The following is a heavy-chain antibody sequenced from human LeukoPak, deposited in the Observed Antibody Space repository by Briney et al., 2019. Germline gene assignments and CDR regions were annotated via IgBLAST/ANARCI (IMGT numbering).Heavy chain of an antibody. J-gene: IGHJ4*02. CDR2: IKQDGSAK. V-gene: IGHV3-7*01. CDR3: ATSYDSSGNN. Sequence: GGSLRLSCAASGFTVSIFWMSWVRQAPGKGLEWVANIKQDGSAKYYVDSVKGRFTISRDNARNSLYLEMNNLRAEDTAIYYCATSYDSSGNNWGQGTLVTVSS. CDR1: GFTVSIFW. D-gene: IGHD3-22*01.